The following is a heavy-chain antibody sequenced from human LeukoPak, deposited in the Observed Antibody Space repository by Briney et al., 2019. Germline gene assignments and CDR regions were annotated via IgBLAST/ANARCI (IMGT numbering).Heavy chain of an antibody. CDR3: ARSAKRIVGATNPIDY. CDR2: IYHSGST. CDR1: GYSISSGYY. D-gene: IGHD1-26*01. Sequence: SETLSLTCTVSGYSISSGYYWGWIRQPPGKGLEWIGSIYHSGSTYYNPSLKSRVTISVDTSKNQFSLKLSSVTAADTAVYYCARSAKRIVGATNPIDYWGQGTLVTVSS. J-gene: IGHJ4*02. V-gene: IGHV4-38-2*02.